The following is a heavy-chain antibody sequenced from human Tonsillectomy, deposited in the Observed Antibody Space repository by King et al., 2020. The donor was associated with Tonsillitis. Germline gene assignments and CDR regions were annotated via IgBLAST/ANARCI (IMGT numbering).Heavy chain of an antibody. D-gene: IGHD1-14*01. Sequence: VQLQESGPGLVKPSETLSLTCTVSGDPINNYYWSWIGQPPGKEREGMGYIFYNGNTNYNPSLKSRVTMSVDTSKNQFSLKVSSVTAADTAVYFCARTGHARQYYYAMDVWGQGTTVTVSS. CDR1: GDPINNYY. V-gene: IGHV4-59*01. CDR3: ARTGHARQYYYAMDV. CDR2: IFYNGNT. J-gene: IGHJ6*02.